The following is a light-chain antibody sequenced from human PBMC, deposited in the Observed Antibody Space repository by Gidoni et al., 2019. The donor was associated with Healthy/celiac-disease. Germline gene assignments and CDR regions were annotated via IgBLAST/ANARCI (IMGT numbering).Light chain of an antibody. J-gene: IGLJ2*01. CDR1: SSDVGSYNL. CDR2: EVS. V-gene: IGLV2-23*02. Sequence: QSALTQPASVSGSPGQSITISCTGTSSDVGSYNLVSWYKQHPGKAPKLMIYEVSKRPSGVSNRFSGSNSGNTASLTISGLQAEDEADYYCCSYAGSSTVVFGGGTKLTVL. CDR3: CSYAGSSTVV.